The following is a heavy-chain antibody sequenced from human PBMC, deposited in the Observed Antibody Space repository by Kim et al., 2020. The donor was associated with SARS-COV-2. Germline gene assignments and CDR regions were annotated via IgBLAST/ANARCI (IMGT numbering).Heavy chain of an antibody. J-gene: IGHJ4*02. D-gene: IGHD3-16*01. CDR3: ARESSTWGPVIDS. Sequence: ASVKVSCKASGYTFTGCYIHWVRRAPGQGLEWMGWINPNSGGTNYAQSFQGRVTMTRDTSISTAYMELTRLKSDDTAVYYCARESSTWGPVIDSWGQGTLVTVSS. CDR2: INPNSGGT. V-gene: IGHV1-2*02. CDR1: GYTFTGCY.